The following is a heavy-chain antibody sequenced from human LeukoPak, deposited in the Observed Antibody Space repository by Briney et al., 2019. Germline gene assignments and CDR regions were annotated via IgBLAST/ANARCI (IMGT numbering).Heavy chain of an antibody. D-gene: IGHD2-8*01. J-gene: IGHJ4*02. CDR1: GGSISSRSHY. V-gene: IGHV4-61*05. CDR2: INYSGSA. CDR3: ARRNLYCTNGVCPFDY. Sequence: SETLSLTCSVSGGSISSRSHYWSWIRQPPGKGLEWIGYINYSGSANYNPSLKSRVTISVDTSKNQFSLKLSSVTAADTAVYYCARRNLYCTNGVCPFDYWGQGTLVTVSS.